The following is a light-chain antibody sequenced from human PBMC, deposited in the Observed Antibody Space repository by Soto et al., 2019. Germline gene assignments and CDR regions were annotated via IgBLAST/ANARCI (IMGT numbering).Light chain of an antibody. V-gene: IGKV3-20*01. CDR2: GAS. CDR3: QQYGSPLT. CDR1: QSFSSSH. Sequence: ETVLTQSPGTVSLSPGERATLSCRASQSFSSSHLAWYQQKPGQAPRLLIYGASTRATGIPARFSGSGSGTEFTLTISSLQSEDFAVYYCQQYGSPLTFGGGTKVDIK. J-gene: IGKJ4*01.